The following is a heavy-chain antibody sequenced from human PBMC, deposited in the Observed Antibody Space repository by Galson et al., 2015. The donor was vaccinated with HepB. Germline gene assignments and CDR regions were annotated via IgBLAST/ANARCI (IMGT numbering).Heavy chain of an antibody. V-gene: IGHV1-18*04. D-gene: IGHD1-26*01. Sequence: SVKVSCKASGYTFSNYRITWVRQAPGQGLEWMGWINAYNGNTKYAQNFQGRVTMTTDTSTSTADMELRSLRSDDTAVYYCARAYVEVGAKNFDYWGQGTLVTVSS. CDR3: ARAYVEVGAKNFDY. CDR1: GYTFSNYR. J-gene: IGHJ4*02. CDR2: INAYNGNT.